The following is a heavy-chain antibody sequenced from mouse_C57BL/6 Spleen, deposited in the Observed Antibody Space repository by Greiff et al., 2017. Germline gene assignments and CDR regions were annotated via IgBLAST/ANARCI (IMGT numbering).Heavy chain of an antibody. CDR3: ARISDYYDSSQYYARDY. Sequence: VQVVESGPGLVQPSQSLSITCTASGFSLTSYGVHWVRQSPGKGLEWLGVIWSGGSTDYNAAFISRLSISKDNSRSQVFFKRNSMQADDTAIYYCARISDYYDSSQYYARDYWGQGTSVTVSS. CDR2: IWSGGST. V-gene: IGHV2-2*01. D-gene: IGHD1-1*01. J-gene: IGHJ4*01. CDR1: GFSLTSYG.